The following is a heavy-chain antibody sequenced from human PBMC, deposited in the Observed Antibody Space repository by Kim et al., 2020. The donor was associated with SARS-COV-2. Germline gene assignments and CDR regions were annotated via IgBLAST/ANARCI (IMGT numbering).Heavy chain of an antibody. D-gene: IGHD3-10*01. CDR3: ARDRRGWFGELLEDY. V-gene: IGHV1-18*04. CDR1: GYTFTSYG. CDR2: ISAYNGNT. J-gene: IGHJ4*02. Sequence: ASVKVSCKASGYTFTSYGISWVRQAPGQGLEWMGWISAYNGNTNYAQKLQGRVTMTTDTSTSTAYMELRSLRSDDTAVYYCARDRRGWFGELLEDYWGQGTLVTVSS.